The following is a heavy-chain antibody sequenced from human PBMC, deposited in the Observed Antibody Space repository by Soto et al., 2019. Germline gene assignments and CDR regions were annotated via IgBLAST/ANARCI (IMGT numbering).Heavy chain of an antibody. CDR1: GFTFSSYG. Sequence: QVQLVESGGGVVQPGRSLRLSCAASGFTFSSYGMHWVRQAPGKGLEWVAVIWYDGSNKYYADSVKGRFTISRDNSKNTLYLQMNSLRAEDTAVYYCARDSGSPSLFDYWGQGTLVTVSS. J-gene: IGHJ4*02. D-gene: IGHD1-26*01. V-gene: IGHV3-33*01. CDR2: IWYDGSNK. CDR3: ARDSGSPSLFDY.